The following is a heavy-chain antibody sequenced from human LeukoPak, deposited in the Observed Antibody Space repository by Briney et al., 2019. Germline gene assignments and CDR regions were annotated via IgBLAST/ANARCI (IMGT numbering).Heavy chain of an antibody. CDR2: ISAGGGDT. Sequence: GGSLRLSCAASGFPFSSYAMSWVRQAPGKGLEWVSGISAGGGDTYYADSVKGRFTISRGNFKNTLYLQMSSLRPEDTAVYFCSKGGQSGPWYSLDCWGQGTLVTVSS. CDR1: GFPFSSYA. V-gene: IGHV3-23*01. D-gene: IGHD2-15*01. J-gene: IGHJ4*02. CDR3: SKGGQSGPWYSLDC.